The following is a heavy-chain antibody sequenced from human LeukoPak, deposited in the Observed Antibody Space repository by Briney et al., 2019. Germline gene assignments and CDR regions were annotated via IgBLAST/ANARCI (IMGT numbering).Heavy chain of an antibody. J-gene: IGHJ4*02. CDR3: AKDANRYGGNSEGRPYYFDY. CDR2: ISGSGGST. CDR1: GFTFSSYA. Sequence: GGSLRLSCAASGFTFSSYAMSWVRQAPGKGLEWVSAISGSGGSTYYADSVKGRFTISRDNSKNTLYLQMNSLRAEDTAVYYCAKDANRYGGNSEGRPYYFDYWGQGTLVTVSS. V-gene: IGHV3-23*01. D-gene: IGHD4-23*01.